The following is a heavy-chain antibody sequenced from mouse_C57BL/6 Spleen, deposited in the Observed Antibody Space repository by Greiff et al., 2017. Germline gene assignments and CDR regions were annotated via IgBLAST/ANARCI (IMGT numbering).Heavy chain of an antibody. D-gene: IGHD1-1*01. CDR1: GFTFSDYG. CDR3: ARKRGSSYDWFAY. J-gene: IGHJ3*01. CDR2: ISSGSSTI. V-gene: IGHV5-17*01. Sequence: EVKLVESGGGLVKPGGSLKLSCAASGFTFSDYGMHWVRQAPEKGLEWVAYISSGSSTIYYADTVKGRFTISRDNAKNTLFLQMTSLRSEDTAMYYCARKRGSSYDWFAYWGQGTLVTVSA.